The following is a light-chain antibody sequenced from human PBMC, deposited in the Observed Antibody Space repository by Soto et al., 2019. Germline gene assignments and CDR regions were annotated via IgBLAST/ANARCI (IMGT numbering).Light chain of an antibody. CDR2: NNA. Sequence: QSVLTQSPSASGTPGQRVTISCSGSSSNIGSNYVYWYRQLPGTAPKLLISNNANRPSGVPDRFSGSRSGTSASLAITGLQSEDEADYYCQSFDSSLTGPILGGGTKLTVL. V-gene: IGLV1-47*02. CDR1: SSNIGSNY. J-gene: IGLJ2*01. CDR3: QSFDSSLTGPI.